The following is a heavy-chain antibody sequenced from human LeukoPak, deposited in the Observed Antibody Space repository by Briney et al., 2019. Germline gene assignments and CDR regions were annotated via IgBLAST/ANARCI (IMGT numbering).Heavy chain of an antibody. Sequence: GGSLRLSCAASGFAFTSYAMHWVRQAPGKGLEYVSSINDKGDQIHYANSVKGRFSISRDTSKNTLFLQMGSLRAEDMAVYYCARDLPGTYSFDIWGQGTMVTVSS. CDR1: GFAFTSYA. D-gene: IGHD1-26*01. V-gene: IGHV3-64*01. J-gene: IGHJ3*02. CDR2: INDKGDQI. CDR3: ARDLPGTYSFDI.